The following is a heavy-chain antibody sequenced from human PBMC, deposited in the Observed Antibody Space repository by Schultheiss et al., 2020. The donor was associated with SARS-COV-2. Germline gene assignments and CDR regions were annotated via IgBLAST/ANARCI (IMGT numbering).Heavy chain of an antibody. J-gene: IGHJ5*02. V-gene: IGHV3-9*01. Sequence: GGSLRLSCTASGFTFDDYAMHWVRQAPGKGLEWVSGISWNSGSIGYADSVKGRFTISRDNAKNSLYLQMNSLRAEDTALYYCAKDFRQYSGYDYGWFDPWGQGTLVTVSS. CDR2: ISWNSGSI. CDR3: AKDFRQYSGYDYGWFDP. CDR1: GFTFDDYA. D-gene: IGHD5-12*01.